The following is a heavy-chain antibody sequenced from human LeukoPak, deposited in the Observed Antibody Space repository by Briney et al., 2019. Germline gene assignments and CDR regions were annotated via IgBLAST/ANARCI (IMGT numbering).Heavy chain of an antibody. V-gene: IGHV3-48*03. CDR3: ARLAVTNPDY. CDR2: ISSSSTI. D-gene: IGHD4-17*01. J-gene: IGHJ4*02. CDR1: GFTFSSYE. Sequence: PGGSLRLSCAASGFTFSSYEMNWVRQAPGKGLEWVSYISSSSTIYYADSVKGRFTISRDNAKNSLYLQMNSLRAEDTAVYYCARLAVTNPDYWGQGTLVTVSS.